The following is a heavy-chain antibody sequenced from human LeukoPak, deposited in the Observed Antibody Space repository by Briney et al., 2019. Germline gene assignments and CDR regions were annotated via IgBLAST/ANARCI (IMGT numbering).Heavy chain of an antibody. CDR3: ASPLAPYSSGWPGNY. D-gene: IGHD6-19*01. CDR1: GFTFSSYW. V-gene: IGHV3-7*01. CDR2: IKQDGSEK. Sequence: GGSLRLSCAASGFTFSSYWMSWVRQAPGKGLEWVANIKQDGSEKYYVDSVKGRFTISRDNAKNSLYLQMNSLRAEDTAVYYCASPLAPYSSGWPGNYWGQGTLVTVSS. J-gene: IGHJ4*02.